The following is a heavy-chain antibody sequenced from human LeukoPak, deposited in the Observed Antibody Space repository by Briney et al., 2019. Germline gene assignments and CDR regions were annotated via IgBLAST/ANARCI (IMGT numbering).Heavy chain of an antibody. CDR3: ARAEVPTYYYDSSGSYYFDY. V-gene: IGHV1-69*13. CDR2: IIPIFGTA. CDR1: GGTFSSYA. D-gene: IGHD3-22*01. Sequence: SVKVSCKASGGTFSSYAISWVRQAPGQGLEWMGGIIPIFGTANYAQKFQGRVTITADESTTTAYMELSSLRSEDTAVYYCARAEVPTYYYDSSGSYYFDYWGQGTLVTVSS. J-gene: IGHJ4*02.